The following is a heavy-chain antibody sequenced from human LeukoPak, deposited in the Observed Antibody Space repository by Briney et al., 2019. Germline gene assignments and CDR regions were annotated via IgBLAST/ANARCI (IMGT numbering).Heavy chain of an antibody. CDR1: GFTFSSYA. J-gene: IGHJ6*03. D-gene: IGHD6-19*01. CDR2: ISYDGSNK. Sequence: GGSLRLSCAASGFTFSSYAMHWVRQAPGKGLEWVAVISYDGSNKYYADSVKGRFTISRDNSKNTLYLQMNSLRAEDTAVYYCAREMSSGWYYYYYYMDVWGKGTTVTVSS. V-gene: IGHV3-30*04. CDR3: AREMSSGWYYYYYYMDV.